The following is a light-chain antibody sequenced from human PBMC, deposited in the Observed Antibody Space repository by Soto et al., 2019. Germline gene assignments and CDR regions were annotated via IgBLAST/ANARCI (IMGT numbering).Light chain of an antibody. Sequence: EIVLTQSPATLSLSPGERATLSCRASQSISNNLSCYQQKPGQAPRLVIYSAFTRATGIPARFSGSGSGTDFTLTISSLQPEDFATYYCQQSYSTFGQGTKVDIK. CDR2: SAF. J-gene: IGKJ1*01. CDR1: QSISNN. CDR3: QQSYST. V-gene: IGKV3-15*01.